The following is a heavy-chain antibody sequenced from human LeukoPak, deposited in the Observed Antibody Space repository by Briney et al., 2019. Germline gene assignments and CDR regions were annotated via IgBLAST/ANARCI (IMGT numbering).Heavy chain of an antibody. J-gene: IGHJ3*02. CDR3: ARDFNYCSSGSCYDVYDM. V-gene: IGHV3-74*01. Sequence: GGSLRLSCAASTYTFSSDWMHWVRQAPGKGLMWVSRINPDGSDTRYADSVRGRFTISRDNAKNTLYPQMNSLRAEDTAVYYCARDFNYCSSGSCYDVYDMWGQGTMVTVSS. CDR1: TYTFSSDW. CDR2: INPDGSDT. D-gene: IGHD2-15*01.